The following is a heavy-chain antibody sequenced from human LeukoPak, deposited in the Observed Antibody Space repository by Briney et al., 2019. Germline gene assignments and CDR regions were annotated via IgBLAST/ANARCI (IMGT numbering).Heavy chain of an antibody. V-gene: IGHV3-33*01. CDR3: VRDRGSTNYFDY. D-gene: IGHD3-10*01. Sequence: GGSLTLFCAVSGFTFSSYGMHRVGQAPGKGLDWLAIVWYDGNNKYYADSLRGRFTISRDNSKNTLYLQINSLRAEDTAVYFCVRDRGSTNYFDYWGQGALVTVSS. CDR1: GFTFSSYG. J-gene: IGHJ4*02. CDR2: VWYDGNNK.